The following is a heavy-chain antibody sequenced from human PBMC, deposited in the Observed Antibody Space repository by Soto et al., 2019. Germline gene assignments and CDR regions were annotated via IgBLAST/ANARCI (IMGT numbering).Heavy chain of an antibody. CDR2: MNPNSGNT. D-gene: IGHD3-9*01. V-gene: IGHV1-8*01. CDR3: ARGVGGLQYFDWLLSAEG. J-gene: IGHJ4*02. CDR1: GYTFTSYD. Sequence: QVPLVQSGAEVKKPGASVQVSCKASGYTFTSYDINWVRQATGQGLEWMGWMNPNSGNTGYAQKFQGRVTMTRNTAIRTAYMELSSRRSEDTAVYYCARGVGGLQYFDWLLSAEGWCQGRLVVVSS.